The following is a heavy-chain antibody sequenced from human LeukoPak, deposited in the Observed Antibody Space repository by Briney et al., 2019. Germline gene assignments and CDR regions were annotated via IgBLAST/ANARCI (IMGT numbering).Heavy chain of an antibody. J-gene: IGHJ4*02. Sequence: GESLKISCKGSGYSFTSYWIGWVRQMPGKGLGWMGIIYPGDSDTRYSPSFQGQVTISADKSISTAYLQWSSLKASDTAMYYCARRVGYCSSTSCYWYFDYWGQGTLVTVS. D-gene: IGHD2-2*01. CDR1: GYSFTSYW. V-gene: IGHV5-51*01. CDR2: IYPGDSDT. CDR3: ARRVGYCSSTSCYWYFDY.